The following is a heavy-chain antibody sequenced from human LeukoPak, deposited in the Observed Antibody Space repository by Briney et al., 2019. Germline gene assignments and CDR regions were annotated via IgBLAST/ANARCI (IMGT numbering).Heavy chain of an antibody. CDR1: VGSINDYY. D-gene: IGHD6-13*01. CDR3: ARRRAEGGSNGHYNWFDP. V-gene: IGHV4-59*08. J-gene: IGHJ5*02. Sequence: SGSLSLTCSVSVGSINDYYWGWIRQPPGKGLEWIGYIYDSGSTKYYPSLKSRVTILVDTSKNQFSLKLSSVTAADTAVYYCARRRAEGGSNGHYNWFDPWGQGTLVTV. CDR2: IYDSGST.